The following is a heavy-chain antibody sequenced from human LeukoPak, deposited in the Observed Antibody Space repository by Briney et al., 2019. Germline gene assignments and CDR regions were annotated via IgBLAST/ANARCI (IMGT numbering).Heavy chain of an antibody. J-gene: IGHJ3*02. Sequence: SETLSLTCTVSGGSISSYYWSWIRQPAGKGLEWIGRIYTTGSTNYNPSLKSRVTMSVDTSKNQFSLKLSSVTAADTAVYYCGVGAPETWDAFDIWGQGTMVTVSS. CDR2: IYTTGST. D-gene: IGHD1-26*01. CDR1: GGSISSYY. CDR3: GVGAPETWDAFDI. V-gene: IGHV4-4*07.